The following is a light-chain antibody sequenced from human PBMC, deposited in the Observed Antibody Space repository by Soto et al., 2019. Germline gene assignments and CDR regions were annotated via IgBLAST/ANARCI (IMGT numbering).Light chain of an antibody. CDR3: QQYNKWPTT. Sequence: EIVMTQSPATLSVSPGERATLSCRASQSVSSNLAWYQQKRGQAPRLLIYGASTRATGIPARFSGSGSGTEFTLTISSLQSEDFAVYFCQQYNKWPTTFGQGTKVDIK. CDR1: QSVSSN. J-gene: IGKJ1*01. CDR2: GAS. V-gene: IGKV3-15*01.